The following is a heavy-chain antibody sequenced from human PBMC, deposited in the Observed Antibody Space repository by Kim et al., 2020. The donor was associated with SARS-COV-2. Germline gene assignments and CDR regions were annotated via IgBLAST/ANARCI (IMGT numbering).Heavy chain of an antibody. CDR1: GFTFSSYA. Sequence: GGSLRLSCAASGFTFSSYAMSWVRQAPGKGLEWVSAISGSGGSTYYADSVKGRFTISRDNSKNTLYLQMNSLRAEDTAVYYCACPGASGGHGPFDPWGQGTLVTVSS. CDR3: ACPGASGGHGPFDP. CDR2: ISGSGGST. D-gene: IGHD5-12*01. V-gene: IGHV3-23*01. J-gene: IGHJ5*02.